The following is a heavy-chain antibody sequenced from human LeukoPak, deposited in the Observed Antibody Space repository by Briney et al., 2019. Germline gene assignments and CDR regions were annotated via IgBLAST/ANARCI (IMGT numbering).Heavy chain of an antibody. CDR3: AKEQDGGFDY. V-gene: IGHV3-9*03. CDR1: GFTFDDYA. D-gene: IGHD3-16*01. J-gene: IGHJ4*02. CDR2: ISWNSGSI. Sequence: GRSLRLSCAASGFTFDDYAMHWVRQAPGKSLEWVSGISWNSGSIGYADSVKGRFTISRDNAKNSLYLQMNSLRAEDMALYYCAKEQDGGFDYWGQGTLVTVSS.